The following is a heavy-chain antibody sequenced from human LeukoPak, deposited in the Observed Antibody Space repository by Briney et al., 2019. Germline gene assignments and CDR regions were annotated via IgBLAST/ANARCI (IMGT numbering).Heavy chain of an antibody. V-gene: IGHV4-30-4*08. CDR2: IYYSGST. Sequence: SETLSLTCTVSGGSISSGGYYWSWIRQHPGKGLEWIGYIYYSGSTYYNPSLKSRVTISVDTSKNQFSLKLSSVTAADTAVYYCARDPFPPKCGGDCFDYWGQGTLVTVSS. J-gene: IGHJ4*02. D-gene: IGHD2-21*01. CDR3: ARDPFPPKCGGDCFDY. CDR1: GGSISSGGYY.